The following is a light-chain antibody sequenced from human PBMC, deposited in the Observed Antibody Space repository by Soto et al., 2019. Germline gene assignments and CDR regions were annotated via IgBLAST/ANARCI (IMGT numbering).Light chain of an antibody. Sequence: EVVMTQSPATLSVSPGERATLSCRASQSVSSNLAWYQQKPGLAPRLLIYGASTRATSVPARFSGSGSGTEFTLTISSLQSEDFAVYYCQQYNTWPPSFTFGPGTKVDIK. J-gene: IGKJ3*01. CDR1: QSVSSN. V-gene: IGKV3-15*01. CDR2: GAS. CDR3: QQYNTWPPSFT.